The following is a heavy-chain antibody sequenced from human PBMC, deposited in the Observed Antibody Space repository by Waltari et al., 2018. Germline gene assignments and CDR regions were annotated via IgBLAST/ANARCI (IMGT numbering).Heavy chain of an antibody. CDR2: IYYSVIT. D-gene: IGHD6-13*01. J-gene: IGHJ5*02. V-gene: IGHV4-39*07. CDR3: ARAVKGAAAWFDP. CDR1: GGSISSSSYY. Sequence: QLQLQESGPGLVKPSETLSLTCTVSGGSISSSSYYWGWIRQPPGKGLEWIGSIYYSVITYDNPAFKSRVTIAVDTSKNQCSLKLSSVTAADTAVYYCARAVKGAAAWFDPWGQGTLVTVSS.